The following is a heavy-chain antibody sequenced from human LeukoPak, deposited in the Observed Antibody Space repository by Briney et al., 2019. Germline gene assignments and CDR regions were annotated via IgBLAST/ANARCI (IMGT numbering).Heavy chain of an antibody. V-gene: IGHV1-18*01. Sequence: ASVKVSCKASGYTFTSYGISWVRQAPGQGLEWMGWISAYNGNTNYAQKLQGRVTMTTDTSTSTAYMELRSLRSDDTAVYYCARGRLPCSSTSCHARGPGLADYWGQGTLVTASS. CDR1: GYTFTSYG. CDR3: ARGRLPCSSTSCHARGPGLADY. D-gene: IGHD2-2*01. CDR2: ISAYNGNT. J-gene: IGHJ4*02.